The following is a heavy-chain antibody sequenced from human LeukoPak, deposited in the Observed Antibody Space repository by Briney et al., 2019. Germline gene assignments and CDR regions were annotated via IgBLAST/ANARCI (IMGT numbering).Heavy chain of an antibody. J-gene: IGHJ5*02. Sequence: SETLSLTCTVSGGSISSYYWSWIRQPPGKGLEWIGYIYYSGSTNYNPSLKSRVTISVDTSKNQFSLKLSSVTAADTAVYYCARAFLTGYYTRPNWFDPWGQGTLVTVSS. CDR2: IYYSGST. D-gene: IGHD3-9*01. V-gene: IGHV4-59*01. CDR3: ARAFLTGYYTRPNWFDP. CDR1: GGSISSYY.